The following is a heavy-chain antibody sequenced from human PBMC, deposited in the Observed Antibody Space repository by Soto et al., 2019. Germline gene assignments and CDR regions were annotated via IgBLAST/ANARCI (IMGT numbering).Heavy chain of an antibody. CDR1: GGSITSGNYY. J-gene: IGHJ4*01. CDR2: IHYNGNT. CDR3: ARHFNRVYGDDYFDS. D-gene: IGHD4-17*01. Sequence: QLQLHESGPGLVRPSETLSLTCSVSGGSITSGNYYWGWIRQPPGKGLEWIATIHYNGNTYYNPSFKGRVTISVDPSKTQYPLDVNSVTAAYTAVYYCARHFNRVYGDDYFDSWGHGTLVTVSS. V-gene: IGHV4-39*01.